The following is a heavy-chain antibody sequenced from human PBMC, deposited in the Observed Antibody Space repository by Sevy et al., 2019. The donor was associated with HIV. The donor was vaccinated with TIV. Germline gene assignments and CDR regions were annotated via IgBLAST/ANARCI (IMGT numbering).Heavy chain of an antibody. CDR1: GFTFSDYY. CDR2: ISSSGSTI. J-gene: IGHJ6*02. CDR3: ARERIAAAGTGSFYYYYGMDV. D-gene: IGHD6-13*01. V-gene: IGHV3-11*01. Sequence: GGSLRLSCAASGFTFSDYYMSWIRQAPGKGLKWVSYISSSGSTIYYADSVNGRFTISRDNAKNSLYLQMNSLRAEDTAVYYCARERIAAAGTGSFYYYYGMDVWGQRTTVTVSS.